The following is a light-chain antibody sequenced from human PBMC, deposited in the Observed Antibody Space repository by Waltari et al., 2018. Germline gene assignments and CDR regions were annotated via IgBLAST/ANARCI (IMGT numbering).Light chain of an antibody. CDR1: SNDVGLYNL. Sequence: QSALTQPASVSGSPGQSITISCTGTSNDVGLYNLVSWYQHHPGKVPTLIIYEVNRRPSGVFNRFSGSKSGNTASLTVSGLLAEDEADYFCSSYTTHTPVVFGGGTKLTVL. V-gene: IGLV2-23*02. CDR2: EVN. J-gene: IGLJ3*02. CDR3: SSYTTHTPVV.